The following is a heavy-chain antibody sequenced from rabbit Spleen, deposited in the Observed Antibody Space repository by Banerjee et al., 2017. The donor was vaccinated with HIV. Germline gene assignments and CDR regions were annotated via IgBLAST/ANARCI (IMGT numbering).Heavy chain of an antibody. J-gene: IGHJ4*01. Sequence: QQQLVESGGGLVKPGASLTLTCKASGFSFSTAYYMCWVRQAPGKGLEWIGYIDPLFGATYYANWVNGRFTISSHNAQNTLYLQLNSLTAADTATYFCVREAGYGGYGDANLWGQGTLVTVS. CDR2: IDPLFGAT. CDR3: VREAGYGGYGDANL. CDR1: GFSFSTAYY. V-gene: IGHV1S43*01. D-gene: IGHD6-1*01.